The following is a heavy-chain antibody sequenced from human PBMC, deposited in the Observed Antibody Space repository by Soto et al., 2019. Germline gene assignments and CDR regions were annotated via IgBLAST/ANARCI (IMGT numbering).Heavy chain of an antibody. CDR3: ARDNGYYDL. CDR1: GYTFSSYS. Sequence: QIQMLQSGAEVTQPVASVKISCKTSGYTFSSYSVSWVRQVPGQGLEWMAWISTYSGNTHYAERVQGRVTVTFDKSARTAFMEMWGLTSDDTAVYFCARDNGYYDLWGQGTLVTVSS. CDR2: ISTYSGNT. J-gene: IGHJ4*02. V-gene: IGHV1-18*04.